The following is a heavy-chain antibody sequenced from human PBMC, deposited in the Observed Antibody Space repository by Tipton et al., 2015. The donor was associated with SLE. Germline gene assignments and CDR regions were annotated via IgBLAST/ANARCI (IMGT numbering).Heavy chain of an antibody. CDR3: ARAEMTTEGSVFYFYVDV. CDR1: GDSISSSSYY. J-gene: IGHJ6*03. CDR2: ISYNEYT. D-gene: IGHD5-24*01. V-gene: IGHV4-61*01. Sequence: TLSLTCIVSGDSISSSSYYWSWIRQPPGKGLEWIGYISYNEYTKYNPSLKSRVIISVDTSKNQFSLRLTSVTAADTAVYYCARAEMTTEGSVFYFYVDVWGQGTTVTVSS.